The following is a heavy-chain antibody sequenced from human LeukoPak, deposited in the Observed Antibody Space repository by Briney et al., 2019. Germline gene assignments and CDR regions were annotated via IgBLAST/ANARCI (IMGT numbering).Heavy chain of an antibody. V-gene: IGHV3-23*01. CDR1: GFLFSHYT. CDR3: AKTPQWLAHY. Sequence: GVSLRLSCAVSGFLFSHYTMTWVRQGPGKGLEWVSSINGSGDATLYADSVMGRFTISRDNSKNTLYLQMNSLRAEDTAVDYCAKTPQWLAHYWGQGTLVTVSS. J-gene: IGHJ4*02. D-gene: IGHD6-19*01. CDR2: INGSGDAT.